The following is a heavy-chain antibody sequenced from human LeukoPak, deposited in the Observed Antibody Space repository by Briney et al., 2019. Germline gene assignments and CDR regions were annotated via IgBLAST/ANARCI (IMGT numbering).Heavy chain of an antibody. V-gene: IGHV3-74*01. Sequence: GGSLRFSCAASGFTFSSYWMHGVRQAPGKGLVWVSRINSDGSNTSYADSVKGRFTISRDNAKNALYLQMNSLRAEDTAVYYCARDRDSGSYPHGGGFDPWGQGTLVTVSS. CDR1: GFTFSSYW. J-gene: IGHJ5*02. CDR2: INSDGSNT. D-gene: IGHD1-26*01. CDR3: ARDRDSGSYPHGGGFDP.